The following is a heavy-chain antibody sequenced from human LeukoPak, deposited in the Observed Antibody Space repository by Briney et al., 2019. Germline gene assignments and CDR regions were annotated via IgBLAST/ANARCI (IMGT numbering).Heavy chain of an antibody. Sequence: GGSLRLSCAASGFTFSSYSMNWVRQAPGKGLEWVSSISSSSSYIYYADSVKGRFTISRDNAKNSLYLQMNSLRAEDTAVYYCARDFFTPYYDSSGYYRGAHDYWGQGTLVTVSS. J-gene: IGHJ4*02. CDR2: ISSSSSYI. D-gene: IGHD3-22*01. V-gene: IGHV3-21*01. CDR3: ARDFFTPYYDSSGYYRGAHDY. CDR1: GFTFSSYS.